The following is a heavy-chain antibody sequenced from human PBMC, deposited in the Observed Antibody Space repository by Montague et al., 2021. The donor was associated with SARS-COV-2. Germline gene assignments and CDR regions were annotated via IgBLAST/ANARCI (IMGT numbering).Heavy chain of an antibody. CDR3: VGSGWYWARYYFDY. D-gene: IGHD6-19*01. J-gene: IGHJ4*02. CDR1: GITFSNYW. V-gene: IGHV3-74*01. Sequence: SLRLSCAASGITFSNYWMHWVRQAPGKGLVWVSRINSDGSTTSYADSVXGRFTISRDNAKNTLYLQMNSLRAEDTAVYYCVGSGWYWARYYFDYWGQGTLVTVSS. CDR2: INSDGSTT.